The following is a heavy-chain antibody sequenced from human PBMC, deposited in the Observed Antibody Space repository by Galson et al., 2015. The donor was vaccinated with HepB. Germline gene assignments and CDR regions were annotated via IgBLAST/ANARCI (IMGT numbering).Heavy chain of an antibody. J-gene: IGHJ3*02. CDR1: GFNFRRYW. V-gene: IGHV3-7*03. Sequence: SLRLSCAASGFNFRRYWMSWVRHGPGKGLEWMANIKYDGSEKFYVDSVKGRFSISRDNAKTSLYLQMNSLRAEDTAMYHCARSNDLPDGFDIWGQGTMVTVSS. D-gene: IGHD2-8*01. CDR3: ARSNDLPDGFDI. CDR2: IKYDGSEK.